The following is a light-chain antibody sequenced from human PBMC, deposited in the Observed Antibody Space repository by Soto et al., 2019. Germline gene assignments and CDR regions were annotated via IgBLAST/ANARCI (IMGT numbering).Light chain of an antibody. CDR3: QQLYSYPLT. CDR2: FSS. V-gene: IGKV1-9*01. CDR1: RDIRRY. Sequence: DSQLTQSPSSLCASVGEIVTIAFRCSRDIRRYLAWYQQKAGKAPKLLIYFSSTLQSGVPSRFSGSRSGTDFTLTISSLQPEDFATYYCQQLYSYPLTFGAGTKVDIK. J-gene: IGKJ4*01.